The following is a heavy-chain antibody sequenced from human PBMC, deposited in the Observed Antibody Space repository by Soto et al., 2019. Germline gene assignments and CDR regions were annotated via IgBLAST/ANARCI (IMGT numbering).Heavy chain of an antibody. D-gene: IGHD5-12*01. CDR2: IIPIFGTA. CDR3: ARIVDLNYFDY. Sequence: GASVKVSFKASGGTFSSYAISWVRQAPGQGLEWMGGIIPIFGTANYAQKFQGRVTITADKSTSTAYMELSSLRSEDTAVYYCARIVDLNYFDYWGQGTLVTVSS. J-gene: IGHJ4*02. V-gene: IGHV1-69*06. CDR1: GGTFSSYA.